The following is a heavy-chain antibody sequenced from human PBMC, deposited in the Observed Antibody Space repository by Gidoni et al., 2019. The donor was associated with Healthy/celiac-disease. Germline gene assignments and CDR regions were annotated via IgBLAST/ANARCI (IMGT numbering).Heavy chain of an antibody. Sequence: QLQLVQSGAEVKTPGASVKVSCKASGDTFTSYYMHWVRQAPGQGLEWMGRINPSGGSTSYAQKFQGRVTMTRDTSTSTVYMELSSLRSEDTAVYYCARDPGAGMVRGGPRGWYYYGMAVWGQGTTVTVFS. CDR3: ARDPGAGMVRGGPRGWYYYGMAV. CDR1: GDTFTSYY. CDR2: INPSGGST. V-gene: IGHV1-46*01. D-gene: IGHD3-10*01. J-gene: IGHJ6*01.